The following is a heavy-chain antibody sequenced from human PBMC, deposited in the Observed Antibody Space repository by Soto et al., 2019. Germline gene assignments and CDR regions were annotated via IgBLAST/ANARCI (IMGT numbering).Heavy chain of an antibody. Sequence: QVQLVESGGGVVQPGRSLRLSCAASGFTFSSYGMHWVRQAPGKGLEWVAVISYDGSIQYYADSVKGRFTISRDNSRNILYLQMSSLTTEDTAVYYCAKVDLAFRGPDSLGYWGQGTLVTVSS. V-gene: IGHV3-30*18. J-gene: IGHJ4*02. D-gene: IGHD6-13*01. CDR1: GFTFSSYG. CDR2: ISYDGSIQ. CDR3: AKVDLAFRGPDSLGY.